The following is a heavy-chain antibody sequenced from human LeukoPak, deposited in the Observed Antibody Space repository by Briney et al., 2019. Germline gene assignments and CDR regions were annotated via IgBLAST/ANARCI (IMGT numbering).Heavy chain of an antibody. Sequence: ASVKVSCKASGYTFTSYGISWVRQAPGQGLEWMGWISAYNGNTNYAQKLQGRVTMTTDTSTSTAYMELRSLRSDDTAVYYCARGDYDFWSGYFCYWGQGTLVTVSS. CDR1: GYTFTSYG. CDR2: ISAYNGNT. J-gene: IGHJ4*02. D-gene: IGHD3-3*01. V-gene: IGHV1-18*01. CDR3: ARGDYDFWSGYFCY.